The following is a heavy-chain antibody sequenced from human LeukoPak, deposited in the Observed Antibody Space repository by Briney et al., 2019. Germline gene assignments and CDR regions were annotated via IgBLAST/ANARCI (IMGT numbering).Heavy chain of an antibody. D-gene: IGHD3-9*01. J-gene: IGHJ4*02. CDR1: GFTFGDYY. CDR2: ISSSRSYT. Sequence: GGSLRLSCAASGFTFGDYYMSWIRQAPGNGLEKVSYISSSRSYTNQAYSVKGRFTISSDNAKKSLHLQLNYLRAEDTAVFYCARVGSTVAADIPDYWGQGALVTVSS. V-gene: IGHV3-11*05. CDR3: ARVGSTVAADIPDY.